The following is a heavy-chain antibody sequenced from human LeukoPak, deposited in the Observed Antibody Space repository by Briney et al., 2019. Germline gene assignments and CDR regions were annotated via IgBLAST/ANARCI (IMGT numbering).Heavy chain of an antibody. Sequence: PSETLSLTCTVSGGSISSYYWSWLRQPPGKGLEWIGYIYYSGSTNYNPSLKSRVTISVDTSKNQFSLKLSSVTAADTAVYYCAREGAAPTYNWFDPWGQGTLVTVSS. CDR3: AREGAAPTYNWFDP. J-gene: IGHJ5*02. CDR1: GGSISSYY. V-gene: IGHV4-59*01. D-gene: IGHD1-26*01. CDR2: IYYSGST.